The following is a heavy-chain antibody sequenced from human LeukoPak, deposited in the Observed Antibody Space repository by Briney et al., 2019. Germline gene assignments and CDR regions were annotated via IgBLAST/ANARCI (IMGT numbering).Heavy chain of an antibody. V-gene: IGHV1-69*01. J-gene: IGHJ4*02. Sequence: APVKVSCKASGGTFSSYAISWVRQAPGQGLEWMGGIIPIFGTANYAQKFQGRVTITADESTSTAYMELSSLRSEDTAVYYCASTSPDFWSGYLKYYFDYWGQGTLVTVSS. D-gene: IGHD3-3*01. CDR1: GGTFSSYA. CDR3: ASTSPDFWSGYLKYYFDY. CDR2: IIPIFGTA.